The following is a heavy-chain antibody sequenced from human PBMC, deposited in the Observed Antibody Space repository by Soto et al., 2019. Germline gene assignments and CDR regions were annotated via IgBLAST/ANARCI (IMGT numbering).Heavy chain of an antibody. V-gene: IGHV3-74*01. CDR3: ARHGMDV. CDR1: GLTFSSNW. Sequence: QLVESGGGLVQPGGSLRLSCAASGLTFSSNWMHWVRQTPGKGLVWVSHISSDGSRTNYADSVKGRFTISRDNAKNTLYLQMTSLRAEDTAVYYCARHGMDVWGQGTTVTVSS. J-gene: IGHJ6*02. CDR2: ISSDGSRT.